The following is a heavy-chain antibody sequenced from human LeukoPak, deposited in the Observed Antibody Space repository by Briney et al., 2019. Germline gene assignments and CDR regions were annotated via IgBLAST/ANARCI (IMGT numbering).Heavy chain of an antibody. V-gene: IGHV1-2*02. D-gene: IGHD3-22*01. CDR1: GYTFTGYY. J-gene: IGHJ4*02. Sequence: ASVKVSCKASGYTFTGYYMHWVRQAPGQGLEWMGWIYPNSGGTKYAQKFQGRVTMTRDTSISTAYLELSRLRSDDTAVYYCASPTRSYDSLSIDYWGQGTLVTVSS. CDR2: IYPNSGGT. CDR3: ASPTRSYDSLSIDY.